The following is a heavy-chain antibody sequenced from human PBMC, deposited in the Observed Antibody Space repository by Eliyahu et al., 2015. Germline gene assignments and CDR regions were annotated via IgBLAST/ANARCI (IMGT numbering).Heavy chain of an antibody. D-gene: IGHD2/OR15-2a*01. CDR2: IYYYXGST. Sequence: QVQLQESGPXLXKPSETLSLTCSVSGDSISSSFCGWIRXPPGKGLGWIGYIYYYXGSTSYNPSLKSRVTISGDTSKNQLSLKLNSVTAADTAVYYCARLATTYWYFDLWGRGTLVTVSS. J-gene: IGHJ2*01. V-gene: IGHV4-59*08. CDR3: ARLATTYWYFDL. CDR1: GDSISSSF.